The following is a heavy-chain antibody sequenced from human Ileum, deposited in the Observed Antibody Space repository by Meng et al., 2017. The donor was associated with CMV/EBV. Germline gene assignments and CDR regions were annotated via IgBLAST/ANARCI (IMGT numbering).Heavy chain of an antibody. J-gene: IGHJ5*02. Sequence: EVQVVESGGNLVQPVGSLRLSCAASGFTFTDHYMDWVRLAPGKGLEWVGRIRNKANSYTTEYAASVKGRFTISRDDSKNSVYLQMNSLKTEDTAVYYCARVWRGRWFAPWGQGTLVTVSS. D-gene: IGHD2-21*01. CDR2: IRNKANSYTT. CDR3: ARVWRGRWFAP. V-gene: IGHV3-72*01. CDR1: GFTFTDHY.